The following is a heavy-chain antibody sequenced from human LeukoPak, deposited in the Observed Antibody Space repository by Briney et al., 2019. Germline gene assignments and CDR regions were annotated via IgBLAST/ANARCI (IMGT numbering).Heavy chain of an antibody. CDR2: IIPIFGTA. CDR3: AREGSSWYERELGMDV. J-gene: IGHJ6*02. CDR1: GYTFINYG. V-gene: IGHV1-18*01. Sequence: GASVKVSCKASGYTFINYGISWVRQAPGQGLEWMGGIIPIFGTANYAQKLQGRVTMTTDTSTSTAYMELRSLRSDGTAVYYCAREGSSWYERELGMDVWGQGTTVTVSS. D-gene: IGHD6-13*01.